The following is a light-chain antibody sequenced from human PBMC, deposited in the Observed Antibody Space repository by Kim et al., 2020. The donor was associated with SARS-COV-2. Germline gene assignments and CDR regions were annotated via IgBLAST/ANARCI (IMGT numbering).Light chain of an antibody. CDR3: LQYSTYPRT. V-gene: IGKV1-6*01. J-gene: IGKJ1*01. Sequence: AYVGDSVTITCRASQDIGDDLDRYRQKPGKVPELLIHCASDLQSEVPSRFSGNGSNTDFTLTIRSLQPEDFATYYCLQYSTYPRTFGRGTKVDIK. CDR1: QDIGDD. CDR2: CAS.